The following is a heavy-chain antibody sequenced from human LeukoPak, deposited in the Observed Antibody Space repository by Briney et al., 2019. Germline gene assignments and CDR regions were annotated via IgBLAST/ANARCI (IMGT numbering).Heavy chain of an antibody. D-gene: IGHD1-26*01. V-gene: IGHV3-21*04. CDR1: GFTFSSYS. Sequence: GGSLRLSCAASGFTFSSYSMNWVRQAPGKGLEWVSSISSSSSYIYYADSVEGRFTISRDNSKNTLYLQMNSLRAEDTAVYYCAKDPQREWELLPNWFDPWGQGTLVTVSS. CDR2: ISSSSSYI. J-gene: IGHJ5*02. CDR3: AKDPQREWELLPNWFDP.